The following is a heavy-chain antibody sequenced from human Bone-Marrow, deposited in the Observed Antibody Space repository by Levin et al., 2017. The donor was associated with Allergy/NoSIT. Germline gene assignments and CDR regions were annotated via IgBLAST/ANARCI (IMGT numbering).Heavy chain of an antibody. V-gene: IGHV1-2*02. CDR2: INPHSGGR. Sequence: GGSLRLSCKASGYTFTDYYIHWVRQAPGQGPEWMGWINPHSGGRKYAQKFQGRVTMTGDTSISTAYMELSRLTTDDTAVYYCARRSFDFWGQGTLVTVSS. CDR1: GYTFTDYY. CDR3: ARRSFDF. J-gene: IGHJ4*02.